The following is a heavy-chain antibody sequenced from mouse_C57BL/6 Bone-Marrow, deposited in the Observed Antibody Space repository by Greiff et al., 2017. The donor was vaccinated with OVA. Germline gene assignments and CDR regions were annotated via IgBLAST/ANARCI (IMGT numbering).Heavy chain of an antibody. D-gene: IGHD2-4*01. CDR2: INPNNGGT. CDR1: GYTFTDYY. J-gene: IGHJ4*01. Sequence: EVKLQQSGPELVKPGASVKISCKASGYTFTDYYMNWVKQSHGKSLEWIGDINPNNGGTSYNQKFKGKATLTVDKSSSTAYMELRSLTSEDSAVYYCARGDYDEAMDYWGQGTSVTVSS. CDR3: ARGDYDEAMDY. V-gene: IGHV1-26*01.